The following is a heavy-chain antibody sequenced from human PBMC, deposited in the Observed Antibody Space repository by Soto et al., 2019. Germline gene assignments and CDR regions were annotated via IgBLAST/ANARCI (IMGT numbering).Heavy chain of an antibody. CDR2: IDPSDSYT. CDR1: EYSFTSYW. CDR3: ASPLYDYGSAVAYYGMDV. Sequence: GESLKISCKGSEYSFTSYWISWVRQMPGKGLEWMGRIDPSDSYTNYSPSFQGHVTISADKSISTAYLQWSSLKASDTAMYYCASPLYDYGSAVAYYGMDVWGQGTTVTVSS. D-gene: IGHD4-17*01. J-gene: IGHJ6*02. V-gene: IGHV5-10-1*01.